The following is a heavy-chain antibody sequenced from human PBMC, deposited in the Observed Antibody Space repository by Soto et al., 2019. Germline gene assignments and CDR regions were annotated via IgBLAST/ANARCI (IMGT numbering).Heavy chain of an antibody. D-gene: IGHD3-22*01. J-gene: IGHJ1*01. CDR1: GGTFSSYA. Sequence: SVKVSCKASGGTFSSYAISWVRQAPGQGLEWMGGIIPIFGTANYAQKFQGRVKITADESTSTAYMELSRMRSEETAVYYCARGKNYYDSSGYSPAEYFQHWGQGNLVTVSS. V-gene: IGHV1-69*13. CDR3: ARGKNYYDSSGYSPAEYFQH. CDR2: IIPIFGTA.